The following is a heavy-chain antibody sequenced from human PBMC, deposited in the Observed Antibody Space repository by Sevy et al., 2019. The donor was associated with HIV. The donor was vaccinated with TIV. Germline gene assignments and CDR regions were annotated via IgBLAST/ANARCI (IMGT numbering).Heavy chain of an antibody. J-gene: IGHJ6*02. CDR1: GITFSTSG. D-gene: IGHD3-9*01. CDR2: ISYHGRDK. CDR3: AKDFTGYNGMDV. Sequence: GGSLRLSCVVSGITFSTSGMHWVRQAPGKGLEWVAVISYHGRDKFYADSVKGQSTISRDNSKNILYLQMISLRAEDTAVYYCAKDFTGYNGMDVWGQGTMVTVSS. V-gene: IGHV3-30*18.